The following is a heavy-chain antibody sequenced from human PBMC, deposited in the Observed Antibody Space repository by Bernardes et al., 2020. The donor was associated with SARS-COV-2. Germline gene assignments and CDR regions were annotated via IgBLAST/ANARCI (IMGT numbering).Heavy chain of an antibody. V-gene: IGHV3-15*01. CDR3: STLGGDGWYRLRAD. CDR1: GFTFRNAW. D-gene: IGHD6-19*01. J-gene: IGHJ4*02. CDR2: IQRSSDGGTT. Sequence: GGSLRLSCATSGFTFRNAWMSWVRQAPGKGLEWIGRIQRSSDGGTTDYAAPVTGRFTISRDDSKNTLYLQMNSLKTEDTAMYYCSTLGGDGWYRLRADWGQGTLVTVSS.